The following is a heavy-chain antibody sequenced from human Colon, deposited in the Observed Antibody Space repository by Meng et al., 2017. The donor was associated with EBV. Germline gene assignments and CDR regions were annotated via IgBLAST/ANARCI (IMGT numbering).Heavy chain of an antibody. Sequence: QVQLQGSGPGSGKPSAPLSLTCACSGGSRSSSNWWSWGRQAPRKGLEGIGEIYHSGSTNYNPSLKSRVTISVDKSKNQFSLNLSSVTAADTAVYYCARVGQWVPIDYWGQGTLVTVSS. V-gene: IGHV4-4*02. CDR3: ARVGQWVPIDY. J-gene: IGHJ4*02. D-gene: IGHD6-19*01. CDR2: IYHSGST. CDR1: GGSRSSSNW.